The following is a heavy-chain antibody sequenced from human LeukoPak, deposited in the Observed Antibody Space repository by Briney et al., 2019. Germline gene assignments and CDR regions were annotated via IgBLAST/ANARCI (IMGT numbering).Heavy chain of an antibody. CDR1: GDTFSRYS. CDR3: ARDRGGSYSAIDY. J-gene: IGHJ4*02. V-gene: IGHV3-48*04. D-gene: IGHD1-26*01. CDR2: ISSSSSTI. Sequence: GGSLRLSCAISGDTFSRYSVNRARRAPGKGLEWVSFISSSSSTIYYADSVKGRFTISRDNAKNSLYLQMNSLRAEDTAVYYCARDRGGSYSAIDYWGQGTLVTVSS.